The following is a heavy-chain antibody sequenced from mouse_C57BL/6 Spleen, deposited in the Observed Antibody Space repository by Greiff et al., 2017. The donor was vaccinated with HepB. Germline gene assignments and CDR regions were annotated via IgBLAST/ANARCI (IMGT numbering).Heavy chain of an antibody. CDR1: GYTFTSYW. D-gene: IGHD2-4*01. CDR3: ARRDDYDVGYAMDY. Sequence: VQLQQSGAELVRPGSSVKLSCKASGYTFTSYWMHWVKQRPIQGLEWIGNIDPSDSETHYNQKFKDKATLTVDKSSSTAYMQLSSLTSEDSAVYYCARRDDYDVGYAMDYWGQGTSVTVSS. J-gene: IGHJ4*01. V-gene: IGHV1-52*01. CDR2: IDPSDSET.